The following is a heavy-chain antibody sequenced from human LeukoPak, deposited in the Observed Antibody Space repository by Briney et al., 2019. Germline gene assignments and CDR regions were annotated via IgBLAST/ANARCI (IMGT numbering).Heavy chain of an antibody. J-gene: IGHJ4*02. CDR2: IYYSGST. Sequence: SETLSLTCTVSGGSISIYDWTWVRQPPGKGLEWIGNIYYSGSTNYNPSPRSRVTISVDTSKNQFSLKLNSVTAADTAVYYCARRYCGGSSCYSGFDYWGQGTLVTVSS. CDR1: GGSISIYD. CDR3: ARRYCGGSSCYSGFDY. V-gene: IGHV4-59*01. D-gene: IGHD2-15*01.